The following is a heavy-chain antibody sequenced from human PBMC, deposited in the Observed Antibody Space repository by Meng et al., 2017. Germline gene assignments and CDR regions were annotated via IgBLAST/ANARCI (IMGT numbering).Heavy chain of an antibody. V-gene: IGHV3-33*01. J-gene: IGHJ4*02. Sequence: QVQLVESGGGVVQPGRSLGLSCAASGFTFSSYGMHWVRQAPGKGLEWVAVIWYDGSNKYYADSVKGRFTISRDNSKNTLYLQMNSLRAEDTAVYYCARDLGYSPDYRGQGTLVTVSS. CDR1: GFTFSSYG. D-gene: IGHD6-13*01. CDR3: ARDLGYSPDY. CDR2: IWYDGSNK.